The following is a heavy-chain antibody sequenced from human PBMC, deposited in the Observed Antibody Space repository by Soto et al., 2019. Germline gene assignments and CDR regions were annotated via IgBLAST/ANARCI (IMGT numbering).Heavy chain of an antibody. J-gene: IGHJ4*02. CDR1: GGSISSYY. V-gene: IGHV4-59*08. D-gene: IGHD2-21*01. Sequence: QVQLQESGPGLVKPSETLSLTCTVSGGSISSYYWSWIRQPPGKGLEWIGYINYSGSTTYNPSLKGRVTISVDTSQNQFSLKLSSVTAADAAVYYCARGVNFDYWGQGILVTVSS. CDR2: INYSGST. CDR3: ARGVNFDY.